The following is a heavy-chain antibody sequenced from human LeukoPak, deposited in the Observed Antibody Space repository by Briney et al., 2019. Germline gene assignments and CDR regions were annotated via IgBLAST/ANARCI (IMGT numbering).Heavy chain of an antibody. J-gene: IGHJ4*02. CDR2: ISYDGSNK. V-gene: IGHV3-30*18. CDR3: AKGLTLD. Sequence: PGGSLRLSCAASGFTFSSYSMNWVRQAPGKGLEGVTVISYDGSNKYYADSVKGRFTISRDNSKNTLYLQMNSLRAEDTAVYYCAKGLTLDWGQGTLVTVSS. CDR1: GFTFSSYS. D-gene: IGHD6-13*01.